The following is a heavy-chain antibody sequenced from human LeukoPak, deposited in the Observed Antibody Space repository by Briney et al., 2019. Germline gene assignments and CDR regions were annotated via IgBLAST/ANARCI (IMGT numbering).Heavy chain of an antibody. V-gene: IGHV4-34*01. Sequence: PSETLSLTCAGYGWSFSGFYWIWIRQPPGKGLEWIGDINHSGSTNYNSSLKSRVTISVDTSKNPFSLMMRSVTAADTAVYYCARGPIFGGRPDVFDTWGQGPMVTVSS. J-gene: IGHJ3*02. D-gene: IGHD3-10*02. CDR3: ARGPIFGGRPDVFDT. CDR1: GWSFSGFY. CDR2: INHSGST.